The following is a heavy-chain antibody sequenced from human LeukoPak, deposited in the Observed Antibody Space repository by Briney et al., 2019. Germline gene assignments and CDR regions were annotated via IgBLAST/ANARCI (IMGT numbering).Heavy chain of an antibody. Sequence: GGSLRLSCAASGFTFSSYWMSWVRQAPGKGLEWVANIKQDGSEKYYVDSVKGRFTISRDNSKNTLYLQMNSLRAEDTAVYYCATHGGGRWLQLRYFDYWGQGTLVTVSS. CDR2: IKQDGSEK. CDR3: ATHGGGRWLQLRYFDY. CDR1: GFTFSSYW. J-gene: IGHJ4*02. D-gene: IGHD5-24*01. V-gene: IGHV3-7*03.